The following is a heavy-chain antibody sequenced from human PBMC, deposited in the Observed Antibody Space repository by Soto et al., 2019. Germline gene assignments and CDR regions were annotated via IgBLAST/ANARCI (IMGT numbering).Heavy chain of an antibody. V-gene: IGHV1-18*01. J-gene: IGHJ3*02. CDR2: ISAYNGNT. CDR3: ARLQSVTDDAFDI. Sequence: ASVKVSCKASGYTFTSYGISWVRQAPGQGLERKGWISAYNGNTNYAQKNQGRVTMTTDTSTSTAYMELRSLRSDDTAVYYCARLQSVTDDAFDIWGQGTMVTVSS. CDR1: GYTFTSYG. D-gene: IGHD2-21*02.